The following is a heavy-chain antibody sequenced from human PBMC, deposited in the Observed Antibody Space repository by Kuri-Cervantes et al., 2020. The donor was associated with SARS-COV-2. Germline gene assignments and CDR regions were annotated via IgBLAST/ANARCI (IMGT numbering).Heavy chain of an antibody. V-gene: IGHV3-7*01. D-gene: IGHD6-6*01. CDR3: ARVSSSSSPAFDI. CDR2: IKQDGSEK. J-gene: IGHJ3*02. Sequence: GGSLRLSCAASGFTFSSDWMSWVRQAPGKGLEWVANIKQDGSEKYYVDSVKGRFTISRDTVKNSLYLQMNILRAEDTAVYYCARVSSSSSPAFDIWGQGTMVTVSS. CDR1: GFTFSSDW.